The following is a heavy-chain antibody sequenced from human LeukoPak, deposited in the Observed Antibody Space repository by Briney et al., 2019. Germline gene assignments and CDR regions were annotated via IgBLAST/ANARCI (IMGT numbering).Heavy chain of an antibody. Sequence: GGSLRLSCAASGFTFSSYWMSWVRQAPGKGLEWVANIKQDGSEKYYVDSVKGRFTISRDNAKNSLYLQMNSLRAEDTAVYYCAKLAPLYSSSPYDYWGQGTLVTVSS. CDR2: IKQDGSEK. CDR1: GFTFSSYW. J-gene: IGHJ4*02. D-gene: IGHD6-13*01. CDR3: AKLAPLYSSSPYDY. V-gene: IGHV3-7*01.